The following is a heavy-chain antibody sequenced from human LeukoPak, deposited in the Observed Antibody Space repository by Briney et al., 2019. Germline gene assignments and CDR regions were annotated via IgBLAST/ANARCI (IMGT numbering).Heavy chain of an antibody. V-gene: IGHV1-69*13. CDR3: ARAGMARINWFDP. CDR1: GGTFSSYA. J-gene: IGHJ5*02. D-gene: IGHD1-14*01. Sequence: SVKVSCKASGGTFSSYAISWVRQAPGQGLEWMGGIILIIGTGDYAQKFQGRVTITADESTSTAYMELSSLRSEDTAVYYCARAGMARINWFDPWGQGTLVTVSS. CDR2: IILIIGTG.